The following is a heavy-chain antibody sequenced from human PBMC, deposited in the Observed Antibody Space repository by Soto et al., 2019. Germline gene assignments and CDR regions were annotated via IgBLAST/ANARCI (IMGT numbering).Heavy chain of an antibody. CDR1: GFNFGSYA. J-gene: IGHJ4*02. Sequence: PGGSLRLSCAATGFNFGSYAMGWVRQAPGKGLEWVSGVSGSGSSPYYADSVKGRLTISKDKSKNTLYLDLNNLRSEDTAVYFCVKGKESGYRGAFDSWGQGTMVTVPQ. D-gene: IGHD5-18*01. CDR3: VKGKESGYRGAFDS. CDR2: VSGSGSSP. V-gene: IGHV3-23*01.